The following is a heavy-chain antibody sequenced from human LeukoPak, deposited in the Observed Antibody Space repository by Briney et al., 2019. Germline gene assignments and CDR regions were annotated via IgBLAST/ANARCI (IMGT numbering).Heavy chain of an antibody. V-gene: IGHV3-74*01. D-gene: IGHD2-21*02. J-gene: IGHJ4*02. CDR1: GFTFRNFW. CDR2: INTDGSST. CDR3: ARDSAYCGGHCYSFDY. Sequence: PGGSLRLSCAASGFTFRNFWMHWVRQAPGKRLVWVSRINTDGSSTNYADSVKGRFTISRDNTKNTLYLQMNSLGAEDTAVYYCARDSAYCGGHCYSFDYWGQGTLVTVSS.